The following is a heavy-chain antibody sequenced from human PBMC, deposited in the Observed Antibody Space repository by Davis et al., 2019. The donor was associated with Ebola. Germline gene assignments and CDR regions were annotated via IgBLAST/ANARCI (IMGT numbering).Heavy chain of an antibody. J-gene: IGHJ4*02. V-gene: IGHV4-59*01. CDR3: ARGVYSYGAQYYFDY. Sequence: MPSETLSLTCAVSGWSFSGYYWSWIRQPPGKGLEWIGYIYYSGSTNYNPSLKSRVTISVDTSKNQFSLKLNSVTAADTAVYYCARGVYSYGAQYYFDYWGQRTLVTVSS. D-gene: IGHD5-18*01. CDR2: IYYSGST. CDR1: GWSFSGYY.